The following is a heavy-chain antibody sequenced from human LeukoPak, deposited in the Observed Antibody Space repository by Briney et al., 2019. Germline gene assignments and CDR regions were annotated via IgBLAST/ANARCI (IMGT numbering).Heavy chain of an antibody. Sequence: SETLSLLCTVSGGSINSYYESWIRHPPGECREWIAYIYCNGSTNYNPSLKSRVTISVDTSKNQFSLKLSSVTAADTAVYYCAREGSPGLWFDPWGQGTLVTVS. D-gene: IGHD2-15*01. CDR1: GGSINSYY. CDR3: AREGSPGLWFDP. J-gene: IGHJ5*02. CDR2: IYCNGST. V-gene: IGHV4-59*12.